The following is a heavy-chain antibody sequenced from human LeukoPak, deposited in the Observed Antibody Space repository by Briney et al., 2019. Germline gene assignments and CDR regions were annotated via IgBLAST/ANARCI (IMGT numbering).Heavy chain of an antibody. Sequence: ASVKVSCKASGYTFTSYGISWVRQAPGQGPEWMGWISAYNGNTNYAQKLQGRVTMTTDTSTSTAYMELRSLRSDDTAVYYCARNLLSIVGGPDAFDIWGQGTMVTVSS. CDR2: ISAYNGNT. CDR1: GYTFTSYG. CDR3: ARNLLSIVGGPDAFDI. J-gene: IGHJ3*02. V-gene: IGHV1-18*01. D-gene: IGHD1-26*01.